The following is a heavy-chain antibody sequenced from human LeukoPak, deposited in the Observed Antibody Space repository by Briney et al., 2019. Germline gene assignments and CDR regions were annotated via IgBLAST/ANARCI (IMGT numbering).Heavy chain of an antibody. CDR2: INPDSGGT. CDR1: GYTFTGYY. D-gene: IGHD5-18*01. J-gene: IGHJ3*02. V-gene: IGHV1-2*02. CDR3: ARAGGGYSSGWGAFDI. Sequence: ASVKVSCKASGYTFTGYYIHWVRQAPGQGLEWMGWINPDSGGTSSAQKFQGRITMTRDTSISTAYMELNRLRSDDTAVYYCARAGGGYSSGWGAFDIWGQGTMVTVS.